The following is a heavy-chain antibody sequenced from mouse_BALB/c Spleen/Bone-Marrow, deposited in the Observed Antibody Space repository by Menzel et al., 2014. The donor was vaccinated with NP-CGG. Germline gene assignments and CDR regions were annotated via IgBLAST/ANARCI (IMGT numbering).Heavy chain of an antibody. V-gene: IGHV5-12-1*01. J-gene: IGHJ1*01. Sequence: EVKLVESGGGLVKPGGSLKLSCAASGFVFSSYDMSWVRQTPEKRLEWVAYISSGGGSTYYPDTVKGRFTISRDNAKNTLYLQMSSLKSEDTAMYYCARQGAYYGNYKYFDVWGAGTTVTVSS. CDR1: GFVFSSYD. CDR2: ISSGGGST. CDR3: ARQGAYYGNYKYFDV. D-gene: IGHD2-10*01.